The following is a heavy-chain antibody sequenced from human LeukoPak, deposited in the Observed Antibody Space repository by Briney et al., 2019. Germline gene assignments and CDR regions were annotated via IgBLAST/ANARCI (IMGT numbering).Heavy chain of an antibody. J-gene: IGHJ4*02. CDR3: ARALIGYYFDY. CDR1: GFTFSSYS. V-gene: IGHV3-21*01. D-gene: IGHD2-8*01. Sequence: GGSLRLSCAASGFTFSSYSMNWVRQAPGKGLEWVSSISSSSSYIYYAASERGRFTISRDNAKNSLYLQMNSLRAEDTAVYYCARALIGYYFDYWGQGTLVTVSS. CDR2: ISSSSSYI.